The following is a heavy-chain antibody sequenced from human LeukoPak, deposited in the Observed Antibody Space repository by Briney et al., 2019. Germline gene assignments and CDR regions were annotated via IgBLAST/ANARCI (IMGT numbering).Heavy chain of an antibody. Sequence: SETLSLTCTVSGGSISSYCWSWIRQPPGKGLEWIGYIYYTGSTNYNPSLKSRLTISVDTSKNQFSLKLSSVTAADTAVYYCARQGTSNVPHYFDYWGQGALVTVSS. CDR2: IYYTGST. CDR1: GGSISSYC. CDR3: ARQGTSNVPHYFDY. D-gene: IGHD1/OR15-1a*01. V-gene: IGHV4-59*08. J-gene: IGHJ4*02.